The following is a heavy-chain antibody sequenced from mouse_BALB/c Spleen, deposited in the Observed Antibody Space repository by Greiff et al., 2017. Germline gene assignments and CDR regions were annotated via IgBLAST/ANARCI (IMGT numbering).Heavy chain of an antibody. Sequence: QVQLKESGPGLVAPSQSLSITCTVSGFSLTSYGVHWVRQPPGKGLEWLGVIWAGGSTNYNSALMSRLSISKDNSKSQVFLKMNSLQTDDTAMYYCARDHDYDKNYWGQGTLVTVSA. CDR2: IWAGGST. V-gene: IGHV2-9*02. D-gene: IGHD2-4*01. CDR1: GFSLTSYG. J-gene: IGHJ3*01. CDR3: ARDHDYDKNY.